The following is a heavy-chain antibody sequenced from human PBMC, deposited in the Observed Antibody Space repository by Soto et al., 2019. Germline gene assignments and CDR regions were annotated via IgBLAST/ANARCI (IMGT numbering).Heavy chain of an antibody. Sequence: GGSLRLSCAASGFTFTGYSMGWVRQAPGKGLEWVSTISTTGVTTDYADSVKGRFTVSRDNSKNTLYLQMNGLRAEDTAVYYCAKDGGVGGEPDVFDIWGQGTMVTVSS. D-gene: IGHD1-26*01. CDR1: GFTFTGYS. CDR2: ISTTGVTT. V-gene: IGHV3-23*01. J-gene: IGHJ3*02. CDR3: AKDGGVGGEPDVFDI.